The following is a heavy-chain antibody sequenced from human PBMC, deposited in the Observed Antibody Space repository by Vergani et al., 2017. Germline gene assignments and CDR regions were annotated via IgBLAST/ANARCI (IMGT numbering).Heavy chain of an antibody. D-gene: IGHD4-23*01. CDR2: SYYSGST. J-gene: IGHJ6*02. CDR3: SRVRSTTTVVTAGGNYYYSGMDV. CDR1: GGSVSSGSYY. V-gene: IGHV4-61*01. Sequence: QVQLQESGPGLVKPSETLSLTCTVSGGSVSSGSYYWSWIRQPPGKGLEWIGYSYYSGSTNYNPSLKGRVTISVDTSKNKFSLELSSGTAADTAVYYCSRVRSTTTVVTAGGNYYYSGMDVWGQGTTVTVSS.